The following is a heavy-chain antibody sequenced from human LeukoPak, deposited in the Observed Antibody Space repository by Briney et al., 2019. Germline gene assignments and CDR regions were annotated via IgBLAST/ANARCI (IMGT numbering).Heavy chain of an antibody. V-gene: IGHV4-34*01. CDR3: ARVRYSYGPKPEGASKYFQH. CDR2: INHSGST. J-gene: IGHJ1*01. D-gene: IGHD5-18*01. Sequence: NSSETLSLTCAVYGGSFSGYYWSWIRQPPGKGLEWIGEINHSGSTNYNPSLKSRVTISVDTSKHQFSLKLTSVTAADTAVYYCARVRYSYGPKPEGASKYFQHWGQGTLVTVSS. CDR1: GGSFSGYY.